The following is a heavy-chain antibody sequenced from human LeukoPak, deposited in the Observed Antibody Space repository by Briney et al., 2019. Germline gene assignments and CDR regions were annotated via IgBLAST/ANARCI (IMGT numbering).Heavy chain of an antibody. V-gene: IGHV4-59*01. J-gene: IGHJ4*02. CDR2: IYYSGST. CDR1: GGSFSGYY. D-gene: IGHD3-16*01. Sequence: SETLSLTCAVYGGSFSGYYWSWIRQPPGKGLEWIGYIYYSGSTNYNPSLKSRVTISVDTSKNQFSLKLSSVTAADTAVYYCARDKGEYFDYWGQGTLVTVSS. CDR3: ARDKGEYFDY.